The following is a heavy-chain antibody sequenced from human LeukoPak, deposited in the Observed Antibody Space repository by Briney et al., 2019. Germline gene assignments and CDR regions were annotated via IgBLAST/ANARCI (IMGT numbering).Heavy chain of an antibody. Sequence: GGSLRLSCAASGFTFTDYYLSWIRQAPGKGLEWVSYISSSGSTIFYADSVKGRFTVSRDNGKSSLYLEMNSLRAEDTAVYYCAREAGYCSSTSCYDGYWGQGTLVTVSS. CDR2: ISSSGSTI. V-gene: IGHV3-11*01. J-gene: IGHJ4*02. CDR1: GFTFTDYY. CDR3: AREAGYCSSTSCYDGY. D-gene: IGHD2-2*01.